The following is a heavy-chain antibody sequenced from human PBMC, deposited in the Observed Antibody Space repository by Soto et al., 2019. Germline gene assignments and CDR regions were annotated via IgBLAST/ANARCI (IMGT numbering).Heavy chain of an antibody. D-gene: IGHD3-3*01. CDR2: INSDGSST. CDR3: ARVVPMGFGVVIHYYYYGMDV. V-gene: IGHV3-74*01. CDR1: GFTFSSYW. Sequence: EVQLVESGGGLVQPGGSLRLSCAASGFTFSSYWMHWVRQAPGKGLVWVSRINSDGSSTSYADSVKGRFTISRDNAKNTLYLQMNSLRAEDTAVYYCARVVPMGFGVVIHYYYYGMDVWGQGTTVTVSS. J-gene: IGHJ6*02.